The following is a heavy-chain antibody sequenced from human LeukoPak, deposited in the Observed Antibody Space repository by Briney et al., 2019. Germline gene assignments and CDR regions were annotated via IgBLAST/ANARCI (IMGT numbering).Heavy chain of an antibody. J-gene: IGHJ5*02. CDR2: ISYERSNK. V-gene: IGHV3-30-3*01. CDR1: GFTFKNYA. D-gene: IGHD3-3*01. Sequence: GGSLRLSCAGPGFTFKNYALHWIRQAPGKGLEWVAAISYERSNKDYADSVKGRFTISRDNSHNTVFLQMNSLRTEDTAVYFCARGKGIRYLEWLLSYHWGQGTLVTVSS. CDR3: ARGKGIRYLEWLLSYH.